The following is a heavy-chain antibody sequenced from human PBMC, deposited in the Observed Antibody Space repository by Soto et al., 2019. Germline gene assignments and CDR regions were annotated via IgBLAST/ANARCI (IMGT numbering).Heavy chain of an antibody. CDR3: ARESRFLEWLSLNWFDP. D-gene: IGHD3-3*01. CDR1: GFTFSSYS. CDR2: ISCCITTI. Sequence: HPGGSLRLSCAASGFTFSSYSMNWVRQAPGRGKEWFSSISCCITTIYYAASVKGRFTISRDNAKHSLYLQMNSLRDEDTAVYYCARESRFLEWLSLNWFDPWGQGTLVTVSS. J-gene: IGHJ5*02. V-gene: IGHV3-48*02.